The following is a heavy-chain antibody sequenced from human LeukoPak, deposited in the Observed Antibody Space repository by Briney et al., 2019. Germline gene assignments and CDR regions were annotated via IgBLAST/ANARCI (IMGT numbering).Heavy chain of an antibody. CDR2: IYHSGST. CDR1: GYSISSGYY. V-gene: IGHV4-38-2*01. CDR3: ARFHDYGNYVYHGVSAGDY. J-gene: IGHJ4*02. Sequence: SETLSLTCAVSGYSISSGYYWGWIRPPPGKGLEWIGSIYHSGSTYYNPSLKSRVTISVDTSKNQFSLKLSSVTAADTAVYYCARFHDYGNYVYHGVSAGDYWGQGTLVTVSS. D-gene: IGHD4-11*01.